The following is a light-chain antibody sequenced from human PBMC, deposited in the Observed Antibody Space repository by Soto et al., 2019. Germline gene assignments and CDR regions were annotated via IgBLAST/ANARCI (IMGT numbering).Light chain of an antibody. CDR3: QQRGGWPLT. CDR2: DAS. J-gene: IGKJ4*01. CDR1: QGVGRF. V-gene: IGKV3-11*01. Sequence: EIVLTQSPATLSLSPGERAALSCRASQGVGRFLAWYQQKPGQAPRLLIYDASNRATGIPARFSGSGSGTDFTLDINNLEPEDFAVYYCQQRGGWPLTFGGGTKVEIK.